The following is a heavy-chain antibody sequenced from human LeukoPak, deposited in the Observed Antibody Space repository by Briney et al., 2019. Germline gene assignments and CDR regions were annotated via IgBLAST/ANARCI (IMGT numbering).Heavy chain of an antibody. Sequence: PGRSLRLPCAASGFTFRSYGMHWVRQAPGKGLEWMAVIWYDGSNKYYADSVKGRFTISRDNSKNTLYLQMNSLRAEDTAVYYCARDLEDFDYWGQGTLVTVSS. CDR1: GFTFRSYG. CDR3: ARDLEDFDY. J-gene: IGHJ4*02. V-gene: IGHV3-33*01. CDR2: IWYDGSNK. D-gene: IGHD1-1*01.